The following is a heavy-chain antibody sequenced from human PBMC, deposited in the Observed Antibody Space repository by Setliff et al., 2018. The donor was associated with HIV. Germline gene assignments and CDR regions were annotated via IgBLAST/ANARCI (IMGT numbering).Heavy chain of an antibody. Sequence: PSETLSLTCSLFYGSINNHYWTWIRQPPGKGLEWIGYISNSGSTNYNPSQKSRVTISVDASKSQISLKVSSVTAADTAVYYCARGYYNFWSGYPPLDYWGQGTLVTVSS. D-gene: IGHD3-3*01. CDR1: YGSINNHY. CDR2: ISNSGST. CDR3: ARGYYNFWSGYPPLDY. J-gene: IGHJ4*02. V-gene: IGHV4-59*08.